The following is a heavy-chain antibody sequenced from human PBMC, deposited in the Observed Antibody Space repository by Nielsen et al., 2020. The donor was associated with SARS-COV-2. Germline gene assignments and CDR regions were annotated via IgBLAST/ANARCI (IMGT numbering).Heavy chain of an antibody. J-gene: IGHJ4*02. Sequence: SVEGRFTISRDNAKNSLYLQINSLRDEDTAVYYCARAGIRNFDYWGQGTLVTVSS. D-gene: IGHD2/OR15-2a*01. CDR3: ARAGIRNFDY. V-gene: IGHV3-48*02.